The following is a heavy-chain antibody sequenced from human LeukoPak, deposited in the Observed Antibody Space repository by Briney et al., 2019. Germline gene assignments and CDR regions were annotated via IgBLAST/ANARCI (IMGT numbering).Heavy chain of an antibody. J-gene: IGHJ4*02. CDR3: ARGPPYYYDSSDPLDY. CDR1: GGSFSGYY. CDR2: INHSGST. Sequence: SETLSLTCAVYGGSFSGYYWSWIRQPPGKGLEWIGEINHSGSTNYNPSLKSRVTISVDTSKNQFSLKLSSVTAADTAVHYCARGPPYYYDSSDPLDYWGQGTLVTVSS. V-gene: IGHV4-34*01. D-gene: IGHD3-22*01.